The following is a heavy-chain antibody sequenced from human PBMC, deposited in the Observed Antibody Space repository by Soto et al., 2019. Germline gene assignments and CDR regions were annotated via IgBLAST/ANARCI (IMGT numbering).Heavy chain of an antibody. J-gene: IGHJ6*03. CDR2: ISYGGNSQ. CDR1: GFTFGGYG. CDR3: AKGLMVRGVIVPYMDV. Sequence: QVQLVESGGGVVQPGRSLRLSCAASGFTFGGYGMHWVRQAPGKRLECVAVISYGGNSQFYADSVKGRFTISRDNSKNMLYLQMNSLRVEDTAVYYCAKGLMVRGVIVPYMDVWGKGTTVIVSS. D-gene: IGHD3-10*01. V-gene: IGHV3-30*18.